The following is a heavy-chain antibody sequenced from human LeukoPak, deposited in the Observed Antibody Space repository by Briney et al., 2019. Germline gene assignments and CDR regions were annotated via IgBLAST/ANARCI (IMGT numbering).Heavy chain of an antibody. Sequence: GRSLRLSCAASGFTFSSYGMHWVRQDPGKGLEWVAVISYDGSNKYYADSVKGRFTISRDNSKNTLYLQMNSLRAEDTAVYYCAKGVGYDILTGPDAFDIWGQGTMVTVSS. D-gene: IGHD3-9*01. CDR3: AKGVGYDILTGPDAFDI. J-gene: IGHJ3*02. CDR2: ISYDGSNK. V-gene: IGHV3-30*18. CDR1: GFTFSSYG.